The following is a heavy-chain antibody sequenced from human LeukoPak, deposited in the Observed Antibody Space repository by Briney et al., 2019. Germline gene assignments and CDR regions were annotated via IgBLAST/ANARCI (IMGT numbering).Heavy chain of an antibody. CDR2: ISDTGGST. D-gene: IGHD3-22*01. CDR3: AKGSSSGRPYYFDY. CDR1: GFTFSDYY. J-gene: IGHJ4*02. V-gene: IGHV3-23*01. Sequence: PGGSLRLSCAASGFTFSDYYMSWVRQAPGKGLEWVSAISDTGGSTYYADSVKGRFTISRDNSKNTLYLQMNSLRAEDTAVYYCAKGSSSGRPYYFDYRGQGTLVTVSS.